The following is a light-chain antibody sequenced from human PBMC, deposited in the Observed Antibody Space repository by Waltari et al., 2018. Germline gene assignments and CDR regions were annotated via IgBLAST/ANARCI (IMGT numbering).Light chain of an antibody. CDR3: MIWHCSAVV. CDR1: SVINVGTYR. V-gene: IGLV5-45*03. Sequence: QAVLTQPSSLSASPAASASLTCTLRSVINVGTYRIHWYQQKPGSPPQYLLRSKSDSDKQQGSGVPSRFSGFKGASANAGILLIAGLQAEDEADYSCMIWHCSAVVFGGGTKLAVL. CDR2: SKSDSDK. J-gene: IGLJ2*01.